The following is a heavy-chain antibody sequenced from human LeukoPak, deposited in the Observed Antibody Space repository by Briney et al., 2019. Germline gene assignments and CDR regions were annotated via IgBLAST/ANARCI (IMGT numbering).Heavy chain of an antibody. D-gene: IGHD6-6*01. CDR3: AKDLTGSSSFSGWFDP. CDR1: GFTFSSYG. CDR2: ISYDGSNK. Sequence: GGSLRLSCAASGFTFSSYGMHWVRQAPGKGLEWVAVISYDGSNKYYADSVKGRFTISRDNSKNTLYLQMNSLRAEDTAVYYCAKDLTGSSSFSGWFDPWGQGTLVTVSS. V-gene: IGHV3-30*18. J-gene: IGHJ5*02.